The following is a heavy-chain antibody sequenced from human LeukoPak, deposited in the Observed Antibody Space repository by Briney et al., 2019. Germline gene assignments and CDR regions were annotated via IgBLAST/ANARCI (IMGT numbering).Heavy chain of an antibody. Sequence: GGSLRLSCAASGFTFKSYSMNWVRQAPGKGLEWVSTISSYGTYIYYANSVKGRFTISRDNAENSLHLQMDSLRADDTAVYYCARDLSLGDPGGFDFWGRGTLVTVSS. CDR3: ARDLSLGDPGGFDF. J-gene: IGHJ4*02. V-gene: IGHV3-21*01. CDR2: ISSYGTYI. D-gene: IGHD3-16*01. CDR1: GFTFKSYS.